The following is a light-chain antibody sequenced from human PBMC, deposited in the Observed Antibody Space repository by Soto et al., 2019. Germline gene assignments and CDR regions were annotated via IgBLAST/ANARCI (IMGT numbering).Light chain of an antibody. CDR2: RTS. CDR1: QSVNHW. Sequence: DIQMTQSPSTLSASVGDRVTLTCRASQSVNHWLAWYQQKPGRAPKLLIYRTSTLESGVPSRFSGSGSGTEFTLTISSLQPDDFATYYCQQYNSYPLTFGGGTKVEIK. CDR3: QQYNSYPLT. J-gene: IGKJ4*01. V-gene: IGKV1-5*03.